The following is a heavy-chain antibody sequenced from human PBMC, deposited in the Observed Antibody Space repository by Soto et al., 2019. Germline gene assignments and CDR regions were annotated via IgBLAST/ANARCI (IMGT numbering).Heavy chain of an antibody. Sequence: EVQLLESGGGLVQPGGSLRLSCAASGFTFSSYAMSWVRQAPGKGLEWVSAISGSGGSTYYADSVKGRFTISRDNSKNTLYLQMNSLSAEDTAVYYCAKFLSNSRGYDYWGQGTLVTVSS. V-gene: IGHV3-23*01. J-gene: IGHJ4*02. D-gene: IGHD4-4*01. CDR3: AKFLSNSRGYDY. CDR2: ISGSGGST. CDR1: GFTFSSYA.